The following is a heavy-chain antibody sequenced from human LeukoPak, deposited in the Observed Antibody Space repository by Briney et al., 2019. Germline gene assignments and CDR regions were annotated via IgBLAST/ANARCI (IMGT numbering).Heavy chain of an antibody. J-gene: IGHJ5*02. CDR1: GGSISSYY. Sequence: SETLSLTCTVSGGSISSYYWNWIRQPAGKGLEGIGRIYSSGSTNYNPSIKSRVTMSVHTSKTQFYLTLSSVTAADTAVYYCARDPSSFGGRFDPCGQGTLVAVSS. D-gene: IGHD3-10*01. V-gene: IGHV4-4*07. CDR2: IYSSGST. CDR3: ARDPSSFGGRFDP.